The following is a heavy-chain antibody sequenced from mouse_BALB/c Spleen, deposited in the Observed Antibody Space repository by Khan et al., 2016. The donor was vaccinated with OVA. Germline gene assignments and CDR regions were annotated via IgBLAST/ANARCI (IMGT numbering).Heavy chain of an antibody. V-gene: IGHV1-20*02. D-gene: IGHD1-3*01. CDR1: GYSFTGYF. Sequence: IQLVQSGPELVKPGASVKISCTASGYSFTGYFMNWVMQSHGKSLEWIGRINPHIGEAFYNQKFKGKATLTVDESSSTAHIELRSLASEDSAVYYCARKSGSDFDYWGQGTTLTVSS. CDR3: ARKSGSDFDY. CDR2: INPHIGEA. J-gene: IGHJ2*01.